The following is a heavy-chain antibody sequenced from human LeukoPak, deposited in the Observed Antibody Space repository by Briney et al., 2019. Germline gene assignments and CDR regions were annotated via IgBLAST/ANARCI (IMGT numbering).Heavy chain of an antibody. CDR3: ARDATFGHFDY. V-gene: IGHV3-7*01. Sequence: GGSLRLSCAASGFTFSNAWMSWVRQAPGKGLEWVANIKQDGSEKYYVDSVKGRFTISRDNAKNSLYLQMNSLRAEDTAVYYCARDATFGHFDYWGQGTLVTVSS. CDR2: IKQDGSEK. D-gene: IGHD3-16*01. CDR1: GFTFSNAW. J-gene: IGHJ4*02.